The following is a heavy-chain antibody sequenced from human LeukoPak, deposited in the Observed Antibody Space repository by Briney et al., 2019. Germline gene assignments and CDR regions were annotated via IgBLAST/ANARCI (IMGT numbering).Heavy chain of an antibody. CDR2: IRYDGSNK. V-gene: IGHV3-30*02. CDR3: AKGLVWSGYPRRMDV. Sequence: GGSLRLSCAASGFTFSSYGMHWVRQAPGKGLEWVAFIRYDGSNKYYADSVKGRFTISRDNSKNTLYLQMNSPRAEDTAVYYCAKGLVWSGYPRRMDVWGKGTTVTVSS. J-gene: IGHJ6*03. CDR1: GFTFSSYG. D-gene: IGHD3-3*01.